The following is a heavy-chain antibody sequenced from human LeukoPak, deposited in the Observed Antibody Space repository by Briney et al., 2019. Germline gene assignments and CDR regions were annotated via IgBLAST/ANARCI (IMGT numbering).Heavy chain of an antibody. D-gene: IGHD2-8*01. CDR3: ARDPPAVSINTYA. J-gene: IGHJ4*02. CDR1: GFTVGNNY. V-gene: IGHV3-66*01. Sequence: GGSLRLSCAASGFTVGNNYMNWVRQAPGKGLEWVLLIFSHGETSYADSVKGRFTISRDNSKNTLYLQMNGLRVEDTAVYYCARDPPAVSINTYAWGQGTLVTVSS. CDR2: IFSHGET.